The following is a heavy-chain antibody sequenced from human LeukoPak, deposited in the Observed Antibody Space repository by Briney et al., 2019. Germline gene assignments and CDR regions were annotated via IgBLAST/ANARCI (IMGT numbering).Heavy chain of an antibody. CDR1: GYTFTGYY. D-gene: IGHD3-16*01. J-gene: IGHJ4*02. V-gene: IGHV1-2*02. CDR2: INPNSGGT. Sequence: ASVKVSCKASGYTFTGYYMHWVRQAPGQGLEWMGWINPNSGGTNYAQKFQGRVTMTRDTSISTAYMELSRLRSDDTAVYYCAREAVPMYDCVWGSYIDYWGQGTLVTVSS. CDR3: AREAVPMYDCVWGSYIDY.